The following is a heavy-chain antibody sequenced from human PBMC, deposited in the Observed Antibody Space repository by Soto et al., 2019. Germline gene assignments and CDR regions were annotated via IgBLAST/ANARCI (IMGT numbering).Heavy chain of an antibody. D-gene: IGHD6-13*01. V-gene: IGHV3-30*18. CDR1: GFTFSSYG. J-gene: IGHJ6*03. CDR2: ISYDGSNK. Sequence: GESLKISCAASGFTFSSYGMYWVRQAPGKGLEWVAVISYDGSNKYYADSVKGRFTISRDNSKNTLYLQMNSLRAEDTAVYYCAKDGQQLTYYYYYYMDVWGKGTTVTVSS. CDR3: AKDGQQLTYYYYYYMDV.